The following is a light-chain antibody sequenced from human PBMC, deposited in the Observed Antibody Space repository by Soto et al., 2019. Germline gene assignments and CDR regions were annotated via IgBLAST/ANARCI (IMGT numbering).Light chain of an antibody. Sequence: QPVLTQPPSASASLGASVKLTCTVASGHSHYAIAWYQLRPQKGPRYLMKVDTAGSHFRGDGIPDRFSGSSSGSERYLTISSLQSDDEADYYCQTWGAAIRVFGGGTKVTVL. CDR3: QTWGAAIRV. J-gene: IGLJ3*02. CDR1: SGHSHYA. CDR2: VDTAGSH. V-gene: IGLV4-69*01.